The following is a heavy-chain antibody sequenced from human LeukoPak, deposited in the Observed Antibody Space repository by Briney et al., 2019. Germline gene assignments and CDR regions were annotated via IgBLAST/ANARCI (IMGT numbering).Heavy chain of an antibody. J-gene: IGHJ4*02. CDR1: GRSISSSSYY. Sequence: SETLSLTCLFTGRSISSSSYYWGWIRHPPGKGLEWIGSNYYSGSTYYNPSLKSRVTISVDTSKNQFSLKLSSVTAADTAVYYCARGSPEGIDYWGQGTLVTVSS. CDR3: ARGSPEGIDY. D-gene: IGHD1-14*01. V-gene: IGHV4-39*01. CDR2: NYYSGST.